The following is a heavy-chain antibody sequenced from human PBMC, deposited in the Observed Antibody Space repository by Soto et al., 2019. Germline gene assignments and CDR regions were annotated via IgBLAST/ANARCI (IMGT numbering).Heavy chain of an antibody. V-gene: IGHV1-69*13. D-gene: IGHD3-16*02. J-gene: IGHJ3*02. Sequence: SVKVSCKASGGTFSSYAISWVRQAPGQGLEWMGGIIPIFGTANYAQKFQGRVTITADESTSAAYMELSSLRSEDTAVYYCARVNMITFGGVIVNDAFDIWGQGTMVTVSS. CDR3: ARVNMITFGGVIVNDAFDI. CDR2: IIPIFGTA. CDR1: GGTFSSYA.